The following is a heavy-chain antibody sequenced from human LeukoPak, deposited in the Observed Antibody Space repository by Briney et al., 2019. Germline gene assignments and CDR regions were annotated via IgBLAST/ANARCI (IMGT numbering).Heavy chain of an antibody. V-gene: IGHV3-15*01. J-gene: IGHJ4*02. Sequence: GGSLRLSCAASGFIFSSAWMTWVRQAPGKGLECVGRIKSKTDGGTTDYAAPVKGRFTISRDDSKNTLYLQMNSLQIEDTAAYYCSAALDYWGQGTLVTVSS. CDR3: SAALDY. CDR2: IKSKTDGGTT. CDR1: GFIFSSAW. D-gene: IGHD2-15*01.